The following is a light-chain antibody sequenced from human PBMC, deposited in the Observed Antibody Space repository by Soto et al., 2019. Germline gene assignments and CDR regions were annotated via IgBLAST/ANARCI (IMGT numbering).Light chain of an antibody. J-gene: IGKJ1*01. Sequence: EIVMTQSPATLSVSPGERATLPCRASQSVSNKLAWYQQKPGQAPRLLIHGASTRATGIPARFSGSGSGTEFTLTISSLQSEDFAVYYCQQYNNWPQTFGQGTKVEIK. V-gene: IGKV3-15*01. CDR2: GAS. CDR3: QQYNNWPQT. CDR1: QSVSNK.